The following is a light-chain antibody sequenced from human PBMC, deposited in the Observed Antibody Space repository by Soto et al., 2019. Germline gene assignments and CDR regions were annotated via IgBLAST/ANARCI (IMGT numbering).Light chain of an antibody. Sequence: DIQLTQSPSFRSASVGDRVTITCRSSQGFSGYFAWYPQKPGKFPKLVIYSTSTLQSGVPSRFSGSASGTEFTLTITSLQPEDFATYYCQQLFDYPITFGQGTRLEIK. CDR3: QQLFDYPIT. CDR2: STS. J-gene: IGKJ5*01. V-gene: IGKV1-9*01. CDR1: QGFSGY.